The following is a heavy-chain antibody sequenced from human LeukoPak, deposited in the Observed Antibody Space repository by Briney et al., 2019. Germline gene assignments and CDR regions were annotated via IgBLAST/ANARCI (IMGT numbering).Heavy chain of an antibody. CDR2: IRYDGSDK. J-gene: IGHJ4*02. Sequence: GGSLRLSCAASGFTFSSYDMHWVRQAAGKGLEWVAFIRYDGSDKYYADSVKGRFTISRDNSKNTLYLQMNSLRAEDTAVYYCAKDPASYYYDSSGYYYGGWGQGTLVTVSS. CDR3: AKDPASYYYDSSGYYYGG. CDR1: GFTFSSYD. V-gene: IGHV3-30*02. D-gene: IGHD3-22*01.